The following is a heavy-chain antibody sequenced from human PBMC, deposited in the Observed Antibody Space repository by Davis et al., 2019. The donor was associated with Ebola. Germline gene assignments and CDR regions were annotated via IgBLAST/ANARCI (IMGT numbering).Heavy chain of an antibody. CDR1: GFTFSSYA. V-gene: IGHV3-64*01. CDR3: AKDYFQH. J-gene: IGHJ1*01. CDR2: ISSNGGST. Sequence: GESLKISCAASGFTFSSYAMHWVRQAPGKGLEYVSAISSNGGSTYYASSVKGRFTISRDNSRNTLYLRMGSLRAEDTAVYYCAKDYFQHWGQGTLVTVSS.